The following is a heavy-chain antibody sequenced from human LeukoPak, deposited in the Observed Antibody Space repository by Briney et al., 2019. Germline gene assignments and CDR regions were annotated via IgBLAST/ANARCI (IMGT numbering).Heavy chain of an antibody. D-gene: IGHD1-26*01. J-gene: IGHJ4*02. CDR1: GFTFSSYA. V-gene: IGHV3-23*01. CDR3: AKDRYSGSYLEYFDY. CDR2: ISGSGGST. Sequence: GGSLRLSCAASGFTFSSYAMSWVRQAPGKGLEWVSAISGSGGSTYYADSVKGRFTISRDNSKNTLYLQMNSLRAEDTAAYYCAKDRYSGSYLEYFDYWGQGTLVTVSS.